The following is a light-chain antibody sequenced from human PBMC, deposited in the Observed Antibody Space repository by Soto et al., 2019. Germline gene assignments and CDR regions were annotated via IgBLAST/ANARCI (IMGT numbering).Light chain of an antibody. CDR1: QSVSSSY. Sequence: EIVLTQSPGTLSLSTGERATLSCRASQSVSSSYLAWYQQKPGQAPRPLIYDASNRATGIPARFSGSGSGTDFTLTISSLEPEDFAVYYCQQRSNWITFGQGTLLETK. V-gene: IGKV3D-20*02. CDR2: DAS. CDR3: QQRSNWIT. J-gene: IGKJ5*01.